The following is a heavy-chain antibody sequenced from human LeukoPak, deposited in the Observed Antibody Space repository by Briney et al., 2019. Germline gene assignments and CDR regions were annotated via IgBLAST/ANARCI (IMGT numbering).Heavy chain of an antibody. V-gene: IGHV3-23*01. D-gene: IGHD5-12*01. CDR2: ISGSGGST. CDR3: AKLARFRAAQWAPFDY. Sequence: PGGSLRLSCAASGFTFSDCYMSWIRQAPGKGLEWVSAISGSGGSTYYADSVKGRFTISRDNSKNTLYLQMNSLRAEDTAVYYCAKLARFRAAQWAPFDYWGQGTLVTVSS. CDR1: GFTFSDCY. J-gene: IGHJ4*02.